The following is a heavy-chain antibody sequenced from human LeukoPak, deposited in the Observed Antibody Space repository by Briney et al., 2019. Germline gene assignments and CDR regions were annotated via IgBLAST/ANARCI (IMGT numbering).Heavy chain of an antibody. CDR1: GFTFSSYG. V-gene: IGHV3-33*01. CDR2: IWYDGSNK. D-gene: IGHD3-3*01. J-gene: IGHJ6*02. CDR3: ARDGPWDFWSGYYTGGGYYYYGMDV. Sequence: PGGSLRLSCAASGFTFSSYGMHWVRQAPGKGLEWVAVIWYDGSNKYYADSVKGRFTISRENSKNTMYLQMNSLRAEDTAVYYCARDGPWDFWSGYYTGGGYYYYGMDVWGQGTTVTVSS.